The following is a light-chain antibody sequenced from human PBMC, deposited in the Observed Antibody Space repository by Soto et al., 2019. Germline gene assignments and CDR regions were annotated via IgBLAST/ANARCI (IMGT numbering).Light chain of an antibody. V-gene: IGLV1-44*01. J-gene: IGLJ3*02. Sequence: QSVLTQPPSASGTPGQRVTISCSGGSSNIGSNTVNWYQQFPGTAPKLLIYSNNQRPSGVPDRFSGSKSGTSASLAISGLQSEDEADYSCAAWDDSLSGREVFGGGTKLTVL. CDR1: SSNIGSNT. CDR3: AAWDDSLSGREV. CDR2: SNN.